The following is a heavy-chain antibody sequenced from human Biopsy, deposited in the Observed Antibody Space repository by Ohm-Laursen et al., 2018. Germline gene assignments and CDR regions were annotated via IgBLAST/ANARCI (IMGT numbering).Heavy chain of an antibody. J-gene: IGHJ6*02. CDR1: GGNFGSYT. V-gene: IGHV1-69*13. CDR2: IVPFFGTE. CDR3: AKGALTAQTYYYGMDV. D-gene: IGHD2-21*02. Sequence: EASVKVSCKGSGGNFGSYTISWVRQAPGQGLEWMGGIVPFFGTEECAQKYQDRVTITADESTDTVYMELRSLRSEDTAVYYCAKGALTAQTYYYGMDVWGQGTTVSVSS.